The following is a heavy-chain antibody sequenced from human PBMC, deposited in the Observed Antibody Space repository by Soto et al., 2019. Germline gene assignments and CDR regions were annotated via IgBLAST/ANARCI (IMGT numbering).Heavy chain of an antibody. Sequence: ASVKVSCKASGYTFTNFGISWVRQAPGQGLEWMGWISAYNGNTNYAQKLQGRVTMTTDTSTSIAYMELRSLRSDDTAVYYCAREKIAAAETNYYYYGMDVWGQGTPVTVPS. J-gene: IGHJ6*02. CDR2: ISAYNGNT. D-gene: IGHD6-13*01. V-gene: IGHV1-18*01. CDR3: AREKIAAAETNYYYYGMDV. CDR1: GYTFTNFG.